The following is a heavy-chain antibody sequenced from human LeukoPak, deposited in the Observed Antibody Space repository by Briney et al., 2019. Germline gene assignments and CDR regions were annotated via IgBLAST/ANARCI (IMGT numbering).Heavy chain of an antibody. CDR3: ARGYYDFWSGYPDENWFDP. V-gene: IGHV1-18*01. D-gene: IGHD3-3*01. CDR1: GYTFTSYG. Sequence: AASVKVSCKASGYTFTSYGISWVRQAPGQGLEWMGWISAYNGNTNYAQKLQGRVTMTTDTSTSTAYMELRSLRSEDTAVYYCARGYYDFWSGYPDENWFDPWGQGTLVTVSS. J-gene: IGHJ5*02. CDR2: ISAYNGNT.